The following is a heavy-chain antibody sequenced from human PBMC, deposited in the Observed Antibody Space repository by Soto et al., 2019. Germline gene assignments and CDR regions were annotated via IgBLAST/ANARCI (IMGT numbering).Heavy chain of an antibody. D-gene: IGHD3-22*01. CDR1: GFTFSSFA. CDR3: ANDFDSRDYYGEIDY. J-gene: IGHJ4*02. CDR2: ISGSGGST. Sequence: GSLRLSCAASGFTFSSFAMSWVRQAPGKGLEWVSAISGSGGSTFYADSVKGRFIISRDNSNNTLCLQLNSLRAEDTARYYCANDFDSRDYYGEIDYWGQGTLVTVSS. V-gene: IGHV3-23*01.